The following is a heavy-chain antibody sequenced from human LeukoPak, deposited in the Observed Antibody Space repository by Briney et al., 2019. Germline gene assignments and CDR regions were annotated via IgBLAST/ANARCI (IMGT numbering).Heavy chain of an antibody. D-gene: IGHD6-13*01. CDR3: ARGIAAPRYYYYGMDV. CDR2: IYYSGST. J-gene: IGHJ6*02. Sequence: SETLSLTCTVSGGSISSYYWSWIRQPPGKGLGWIGYIYYSGSTNYNPSLKSRVTISVDTSKNQFSLKLSSVTAADTAVYYCARGIAAPRYYYYGMDVWGQGTTVTVSS. V-gene: IGHV4-59*01. CDR1: GGSISSYY.